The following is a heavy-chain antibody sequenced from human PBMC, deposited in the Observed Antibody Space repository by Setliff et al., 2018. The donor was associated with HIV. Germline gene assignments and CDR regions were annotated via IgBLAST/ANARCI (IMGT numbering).Heavy chain of an antibody. CDR3: AKGSGKITIYYYYMDV. CDR1: GFTFSGYN. CDR2: ISGSSGYE. D-gene: IGHD3-3*01. Sequence: GGSLRLSCAASGFTFSGYNLNWVRQAPGKGLEWVSSISGSSGYEYYADSVKGRFTISRDSAKNSLYLQTSSLRAEDTAVYYCAKGSGKITIYYYYMDVWGKGTTVTVSS. V-gene: IGHV3-21*06. J-gene: IGHJ6*03.